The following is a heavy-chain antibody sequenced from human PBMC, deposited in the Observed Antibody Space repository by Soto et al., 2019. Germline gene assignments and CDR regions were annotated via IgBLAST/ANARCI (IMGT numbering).Heavy chain of an antibody. D-gene: IGHD3-22*01. J-gene: IGHJ5*02. CDR3: VKAVGSSGYYICFDP. CDR2: ISWNSDTI. CDR1: GFTFNDYA. V-gene: IGHV3-9*01. Sequence: EVQLVESGGGLVQPGRSVRLSCAASGFTFNDYAMHWVRQAPGKGLEWVSGISWNSDTIGYADSVKGRFTISRDNAKNSLYLQMNSLGVEDTALYYCVKAVGSSGYYICFDPWGQGTLVTVSS.